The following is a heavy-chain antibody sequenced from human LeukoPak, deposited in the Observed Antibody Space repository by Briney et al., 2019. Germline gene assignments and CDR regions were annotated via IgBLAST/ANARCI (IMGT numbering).Heavy chain of an antibody. Sequence: GGSLRLSCAASGFTFSSYWMHWVRQAPGKGLVWVSRINSDGSSTSYADSVKGRFTISGDNAKNTLYLQMNSLRAEDTAVYYCARGYSSRRFDPWGQGTLVTVSS. CDR3: ARGYSSRRFDP. D-gene: IGHD6-13*01. CDR2: INSDGSST. V-gene: IGHV3-74*01. CDR1: GFTFSSYW. J-gene: IGHJ5*02.